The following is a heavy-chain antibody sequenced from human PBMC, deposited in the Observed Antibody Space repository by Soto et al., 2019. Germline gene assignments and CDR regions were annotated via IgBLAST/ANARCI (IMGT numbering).Heavy chain of an antibody. CDR3: AHRQNWNDDY. J-gene: IGHJ4*02. V-gene: IGHV2-5*02. CDR2: IYWDDDK. D-gene: IGHD1-1*01. Sequence: QITLKESGPTLVKPTQTLTLTCTFSGFSLSTSGVGVGWIRQPPGKALEWRALIYWDDDKRYSPSLKSSLTTTNDTSKNQVVRTMTNMDPVDTATYYCAHRQNWNDDYWGQGTLVTVSS. CDR1: GFSLSTSGVG.